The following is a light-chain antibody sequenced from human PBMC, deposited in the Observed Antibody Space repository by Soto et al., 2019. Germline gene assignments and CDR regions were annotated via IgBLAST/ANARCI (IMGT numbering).Light chain of an antibody. CDR3: LRCNSYPRT. Sequence: DIPLTQSPSFLSASVGDRVTITCRASQGISTYLAWYLQKTGKALKLLIYAASTLQSGVPSRCSGSGSGTEFTLTISSLQPEDFAAYCCLRCNSYPRTFGQGAKVDIK. J-gene: IGKJ1*01. CDR2: AAS. V-gene: IGKV1-9*01. CDR1: QGISTY.